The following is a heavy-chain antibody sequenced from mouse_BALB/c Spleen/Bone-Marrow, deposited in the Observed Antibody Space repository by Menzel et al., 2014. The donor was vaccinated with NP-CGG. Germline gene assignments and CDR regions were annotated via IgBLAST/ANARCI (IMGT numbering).Heavy chain of an antibody. CDR1: GFNIKDTY. V-gene: IGHV14-3*02. Sequence: LVESGAELVKPGASVKLSCTASGFNIKDTYMHWAKQRPEQGLEWIGRIDPANGNTKYDPKFRGKATITADTSSNTAYLQLSSLTSEDTAVYYCASYYYGSSSFAYWGQGSLVTVSA. D-gene: IGHD1-1*01. J-gene: IGHJ3*01. CDR3: ASYYYGSSSFAY. CDR2: IDPANGNT.